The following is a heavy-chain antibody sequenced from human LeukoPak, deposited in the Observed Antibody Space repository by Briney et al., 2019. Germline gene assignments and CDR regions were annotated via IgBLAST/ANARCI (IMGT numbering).Heavy chain of an antibody. V-gene: IGHV1-18*01. Sequence: ASVKVSCKASGYTFTSYSISWVRQAPGQGLEWMGWISAYNGNTNYAQKLQGRVTMTTDTSTSTAYMELRSLRSDDTAVYYCARVEGVLEGFYYYMDVWGKGTTVTVSS. CDR3: ARVEGVLEGFYYYMDV. D-gene: IGHD5/OR15-5a*01. CDR2: ISAYNGNT. J-gene: IGHJ6*03. CDR1: GYTFTSYS.